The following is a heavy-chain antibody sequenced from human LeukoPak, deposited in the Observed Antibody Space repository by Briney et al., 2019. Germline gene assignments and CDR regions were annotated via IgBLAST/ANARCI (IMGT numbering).Heavy chain of an antibody. CDR1: GGSISSYY. J-gene: IGHJ2*01. CDR2: IYYSGST. CDR3: ARNWGGNWYFDL. V-gene: IGHV4-59*08. D-gene: IGHD7-27*01. Sequence: SETLSLTCTGSGGSISSYYWGWIRQAPRKGLEWTGYIYYSGSTNYNPSLKSRVTISVDTSKNQFSLKLSSVTAADTAVYYCARNWGGNWYFDLWGRGTLVTVSS.